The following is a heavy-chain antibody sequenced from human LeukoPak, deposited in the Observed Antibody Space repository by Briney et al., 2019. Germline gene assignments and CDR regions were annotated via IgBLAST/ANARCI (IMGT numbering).Heavy chain of an antibody. CDR1: GFTFADYS. V-gene: IGHV3-21*01. CDR3: ARDFARTGDYHHFDY. Sequence: GGSLRLSCAASGFTFADYSMNWVRQAPGKGLEWVSSVIVPTGSMYYGDSVKGRFTISRDNAMNSLYLQMSSLRAEDTAVYYCARDFARTGDYHHFDYWGQGTLVTVSS. J-gene: IGHJ4*02. CDR2: VIVPTGSM. D-gene: IGHD7-27*01.